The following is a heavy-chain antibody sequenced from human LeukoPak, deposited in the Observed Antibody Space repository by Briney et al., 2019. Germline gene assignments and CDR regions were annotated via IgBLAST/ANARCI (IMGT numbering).Heavy chain of an antibody. J-gene: IGHJ4*02. CDR3: ARTQRGGAVDY. Sequence: PGGSLRLSCAASGFTFSSYALSWVRQAPGKGLEWVSGITGSGGSTFYADSVKGRFTISRDNSKNTLYLEMNSLRAEDTAVYYCARTQRGGAVDYWGQGTLVTVSS. V-gene: IGHV3-23*01. CDR1: GFTFSSYA. CDR2: ITGSGGST. D-gene: IGHD3-16*01.